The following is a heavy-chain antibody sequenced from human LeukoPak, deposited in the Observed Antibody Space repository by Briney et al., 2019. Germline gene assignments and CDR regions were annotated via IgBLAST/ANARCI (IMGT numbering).Heavy chain of an antibody. D-gene: IGHD2-2*01. CDR3: ARQDCSSTSCLIDD. Sequence: GGSLRLSCAASGFTFSSYAMSWVRQAPGKGLEWVSAISGSGGSTYYADSVKGRFTISRDNSKNTLYLQMNSLRAEDTAVYYCARQDCSSTSCLIDDWGQGTLVTVSS. CDR2: ISGSGGST. V-gene: IGHV3-23*01. J-gene: IGHJ4*02. CDR1: GFTFSSYA.